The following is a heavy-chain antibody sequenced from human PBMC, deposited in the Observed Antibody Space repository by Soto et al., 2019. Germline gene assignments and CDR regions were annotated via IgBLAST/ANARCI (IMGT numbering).Heavy chain of an antibody. D-gene: IGHD3-22*01. CDR3: ARHEYYDSSGGLDY. J-gene: IGHJ4*02. CDR1: GGSISSSSYY. CDR2: IYYSGST. Sequence: SETLSLTCTVSGGSISSSSYYWGWIRQPPGKGLEWIGGIYYSGSTYYNPSLKSRVTISVDTSKNQFSLKLSSVTAADTAVYYCARHEYYDSSGGLDYWGQGTLVTVSS. V-gene: IGHV4-39*01.